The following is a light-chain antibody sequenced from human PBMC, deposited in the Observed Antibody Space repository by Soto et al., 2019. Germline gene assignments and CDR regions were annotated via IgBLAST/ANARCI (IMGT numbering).Light chain of an antibody. CDR2: GAS. J-gene: IGKJ1*01. CDR3: QQYDSWPRT. V-gene: IGKV3-15*01. Sequence: EIVMTQSPATLSVSPGQRATLSCRASQSLSSNLVWYQQKPGQAPRLLIYGASTRATGIPARFSGSGSGTEFTLTISSLQSEDFAVYYCQQYDSWPRTFGQGTKVDNK. CDR1: QSLSSN.